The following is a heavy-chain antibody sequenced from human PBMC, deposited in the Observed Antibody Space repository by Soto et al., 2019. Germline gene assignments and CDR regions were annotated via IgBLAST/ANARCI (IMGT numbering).Heavy chain of an antibody. CDR2: IYHSGST. J-gene: IGHJ3*02. V-gene: IGHV4-30-2*01. CDR1: GGSISSVGYP. D-gene: IGHD6-6*01. CDR3: ARAVAARGTFDI. Sequence: PSETLSHTCAVSGGSISSVGYPWSLIRQPPGKGLEWIGYIYHSGSTYYNPSLKSRVTISVDRSKNQFSLKLSSVTAADTAVYYCARAVAARGTFDIWGQGTMVTVSS.